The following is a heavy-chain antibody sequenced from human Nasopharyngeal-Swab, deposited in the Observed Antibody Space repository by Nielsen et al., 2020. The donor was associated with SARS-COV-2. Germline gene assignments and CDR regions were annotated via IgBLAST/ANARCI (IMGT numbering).Heavy chain of an antibody. D-gene: IGHD6-13*01. CDR2: INSDGSST. J-gene: IGHJ4*02. V-gene: IGHV3-74*01. CDR3: ARGGSYSSSWYLNDY. Sequence: GGSLRLSCAASGFTFSSYWMHWVRQAPGKGLVWVSRINSDGSSTSYADSVKGRFTISRDNAKNTLYLQMNSLRAEDTAVYYCARGGSYSSSWYLNDYWGQGTLVTVSS. CDR1: GFTFSSYW.